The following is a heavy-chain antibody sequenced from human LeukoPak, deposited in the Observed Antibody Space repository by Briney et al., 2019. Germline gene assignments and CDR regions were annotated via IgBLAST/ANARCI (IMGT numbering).Heavy chain of an antibody. CDR1: GYTFSDYY. D-gene: IGHD5-12*01. CDR3: ASGYEDY. V-gene: IGHV1-2*06. Sequence: ASVKVSCKASGYTFSDYYIHWVRQAPGQGLEWMGRTNPDSGGTNYAQKFQGRVTMTRDTSISTAYMGLSRLRSDDTAVYYCASGYEDYWGQGTLVTVTS. CDR2: TNPDSGGT. J-gene: IGHJ4*02.